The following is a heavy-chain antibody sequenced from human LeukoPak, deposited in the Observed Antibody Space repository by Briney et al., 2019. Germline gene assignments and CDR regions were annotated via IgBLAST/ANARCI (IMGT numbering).Heavy chain of an antibody. CDR3: ARDKRTSEGLIGASDY. CDR2: IWYDGSNK. D-gene: IGHD2-8*02. J-gene: IGHJ4*02. V-gene: IGHV3-33*01. Sequence: GGSLRLSCAASGFTFRSYGMHWVRQPPGKWLEWVAAIWYDGSNKYYADSVKGRFTISRDNSKNTLYLLMNSLRAEDTAVYYCARDKRTSEGLIGASDYWGQGTLVTVSP. CDR1: GFTFRSYG.